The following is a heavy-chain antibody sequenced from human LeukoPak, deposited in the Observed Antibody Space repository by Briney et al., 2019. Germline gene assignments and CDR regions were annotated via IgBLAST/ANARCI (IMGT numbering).Heavy chain of an antibody. CDR3: AREGSSWYPFDY. Sequence: PSETLSLTCTVSGGSISSYYWSWIRQPAGKGLEWIGRIYTSGSTNYNPSLKSRVTISVDKSKNQFSLKLSSVTAADTAVYYCAREGSSWYPFDYWVQGTLVTVSS. CDR1: GGSISSYY. D-gene: IGHD6-13*01. CDR2: IYTSGST. J-gene: IGHJ4*02. V-gene: IGHV4-4*07.